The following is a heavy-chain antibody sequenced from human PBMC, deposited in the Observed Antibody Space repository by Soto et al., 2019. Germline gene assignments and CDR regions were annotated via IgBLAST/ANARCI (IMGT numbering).Heavy chain of an antibody. CDR2: ISSSSSTI. D-gene: IGHD2-15*01. CDR1: GFTFSSYS. J-gene: IGHJ4*02. CDR3: ARDRADCSGGSCTDFDY. V-gene: IGHV3-48*01. Sequence: EVQLVESGGGLVQPGGSLRLSCAASGFTFSSYSMNWVRQAPGKGLEWVSYISSSSSTIYYADSVKGRFTISRDNAKNSRYLQMNSLRAEDTAVYYCARDRADCSGGSCTDFDYWGQGTLVTVSS.